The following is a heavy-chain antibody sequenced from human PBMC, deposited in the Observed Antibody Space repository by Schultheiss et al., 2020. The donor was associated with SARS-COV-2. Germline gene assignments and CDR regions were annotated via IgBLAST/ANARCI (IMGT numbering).Heavy chain of an antibody. CDR3: ARQGRYNWNDGDGWFDP. Sequence: GGSLRLSCAASGFTFSSYAMSWVRQAPGKGLEWVGRIRSKANSYATAYAASVKGRFTISRDNSKNTLYLQMNSLRAEDTAVYYCARQGRYNWNDGDGWFDPWGQGTLVTVSS. CDR1: GFTFSSYA. V-gene: IGHV3-73*01. J-gene: IGHJ5*02. D-gene: IGHD1-1*01. CDR2: IRSKANSYAT.